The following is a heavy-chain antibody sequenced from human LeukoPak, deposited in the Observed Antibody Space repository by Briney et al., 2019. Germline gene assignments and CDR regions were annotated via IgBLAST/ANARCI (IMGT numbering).Heavy chain of an antibody. CDR1: GFTFSSYA. CDR2: IKEDGSEK. Sequence: GGSLRLSCAASGFTFSSYAMSWVRQAPGKGLEWVANIKEDGSEKYYVDPVKGRFTISRDNAKNSLYLQMNSLRAEDTAVYDCARRIVGMTGDYFDYWGQGTLVTVSS. D-gene: IGHD1-26*01. V-gene: IGHV3-7*01. CDR3: ARRIVGMTGDYFDY. J-gene: IGHJ4*02.